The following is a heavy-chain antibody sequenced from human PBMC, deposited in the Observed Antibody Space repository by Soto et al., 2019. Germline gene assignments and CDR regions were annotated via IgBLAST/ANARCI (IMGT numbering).Heavy chain of an antibody. CDR1: GYTFTGYA. CDR2: INAGNGNT. Sequence: ASVKVSCKASGYTFTGYAMHWVRQAPGQRLEWMGRINAGNGNTKYSQKFQGRVTITRDTSASTAYMELSSLRSEDTAVYYCARAVAVAADFYYWGQGTLVTVSS. CDR3: ARAVAVAADFYY. J-gene: IGHJ4*02. V-gene: IGHV1-3*01. D-gene: IGHD6-19*01.